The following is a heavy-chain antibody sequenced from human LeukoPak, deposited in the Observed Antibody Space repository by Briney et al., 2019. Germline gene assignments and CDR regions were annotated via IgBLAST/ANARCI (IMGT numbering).Heavy chain of an antibody. CDR3: AKTAGTFDY. Sequence: GGFLRLSCAASGFTVSSSYMTWVRQAPGKGLEWVSFISGSGSNTHYADSVEGRFTVSRDNSKNTLYLQMSSLRAEDTAVCYCAKTAGTFDYWGQGTLVTVSS. J-gene: IGHJ4*02. V-gene: IGHV3-23*01. D-gene: IGHD1-1*01. CDR1: GFTVSSSY. CDR2: ISGSGSNT.